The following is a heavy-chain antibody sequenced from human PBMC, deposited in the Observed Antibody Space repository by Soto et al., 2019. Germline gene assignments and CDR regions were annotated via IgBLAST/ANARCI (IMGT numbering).Heavy chain of an antibody. CDR3: ARRDSGGFYRFFDS. D-gene: IGHD2-15*01. Sequence: SVKVSCKASGGRLSTNPISWVRQAPGQGLEWMGGTGSGTGPGNHAQKFQGRLTVTADKSTSTVYMELTNLSSEDTAVYYCARRDSGGFYRFFDSWGQGTLVTVSS. V-gene: IGHV1-69*06. J-gene: IGHJ4*02. CDR1: GGRLSTNP. CDR2: TGSGTGPG.